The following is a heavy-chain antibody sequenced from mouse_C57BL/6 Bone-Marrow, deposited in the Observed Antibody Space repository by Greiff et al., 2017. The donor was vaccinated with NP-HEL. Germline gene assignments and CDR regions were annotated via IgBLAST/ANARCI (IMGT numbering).Heavy chain of an antibody. CDR2: INPYNGGT. V-gene: IGHV1-19*01. D-gene: IGHD3-2*02. CDR3: AREELRLFAY. CDR1: GYTFTDYY. J-gene: IGHJ3*01. Sequence: VQLQQSGPVLVKPGASVKMSCKASGYTFTDYYMNWVKQSHGKSLEWIGVINPYNGGTSYNQKFKGKATLTVDKSSSTAYMELNSLTSEDSAVYYCAREELRLFAYWCQGTLVTVSA.